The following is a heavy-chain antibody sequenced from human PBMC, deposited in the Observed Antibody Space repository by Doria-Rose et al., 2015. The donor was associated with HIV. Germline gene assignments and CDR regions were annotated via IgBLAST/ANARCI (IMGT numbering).Heavy chain of an antibody. Sequence: SGPVLVKPTETLTLTCTVSGVSLSSPGMGVSWIRQPPGKALEWLANIFSNDERSYNTSLKSRLTISRGTSKSQVVLTMTDMYPVDTATYYCARIKSSRWYHKYYFDCWGQGTLVIVSA. CDR3: ARIKSSRWYHKYYFDC. CDR2: IFSNDER. D-gene: IGHD6-13*01. J-gene: IGHJ4*02. V-gene: IGHV2-26*01. CDR1: GVSLSSPGMG.